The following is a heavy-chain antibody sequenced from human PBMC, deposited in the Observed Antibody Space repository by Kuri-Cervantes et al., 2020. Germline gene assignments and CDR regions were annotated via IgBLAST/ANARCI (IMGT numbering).Heavy chain of an antibody. D-gene: IGHD1-26*01. CDR2: ISAAFSDT. V-gene: IGHV3-23*01. CDR1: GFPFSDFA. CDR3: AKESVGGNYYYYGMDV. Sequence: GESLKISCATSGFPFSDFAMAWVRQAPGKGLEWVAGISAAFSDTYYRDSVKGRFTISRDNSKNTLYLQMNSLRAEDTAVYYCAKESVGGNYYYYGMDVWGQGTTVTVSS. J-gene: IGHJ6*02.